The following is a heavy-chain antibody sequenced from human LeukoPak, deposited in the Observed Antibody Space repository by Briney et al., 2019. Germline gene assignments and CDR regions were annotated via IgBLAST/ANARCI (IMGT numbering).Heavy chain of an antibody. J-gene: IGHJ4*02. V-gene: IGHV3-21*01. CDR2: ISSSSSYI. CDR3: ARAWSDYDFWSGYLSFGY. D-gene: IGHD3-3*01. Sequence: SGGSLRLSCAASGFTFSSYSMNWVRQAPGKGLEWVSSISSSSSYIYYADSVKGRFTISRDNAKNSLYLQMNSLRAEDTAVYYCARAWSDYDFWSGYLSFGYWGQGTLVTVSS. CDR1: GFTFSSYS.